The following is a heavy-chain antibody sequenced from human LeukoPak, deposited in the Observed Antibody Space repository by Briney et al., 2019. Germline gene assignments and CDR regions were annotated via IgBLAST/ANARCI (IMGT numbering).Heavy chain of an antibody. CDR2: IYYSGST. D-gene: IGHD1-20*01. Sequence: SETLSLTCTVSGGSISSYYWSWIRQPPGKGLERIGYIYYSGSTNYNPSLKSRVTISVDTSKNQFSLKLSSVTAAGTAVYYCARQRLGITGTDFDYWGQGTLVTVSS. V-gene: IGHV4-59*08. J-gene: IGHJ4*02. CDR1: GGSISSYY. CDR3: ARQRLGITGTDFDY.